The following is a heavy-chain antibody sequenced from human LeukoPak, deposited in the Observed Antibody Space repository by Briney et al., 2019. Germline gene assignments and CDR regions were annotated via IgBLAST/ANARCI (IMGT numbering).Heavy chain of an antibody. V-gene: IGHV3-23*01. CDR2: ICGRDDRT. Sequence: PGGSLRLSCAASGFTLPGHTMTWLRQAPGKGLEWVSIICGRDDRTYYADFVKGRFTISRDNSKNILYLQMNNLRAEDTAVYYCAKDPNPLYDLWSGYKWGQGTLVTVSS. J-gene: IGHJ4*02. CDR3: AKDPNPLYDLWSGYK. D-gene: IGHD3-3*01. CDR1: GFTLPGHT.